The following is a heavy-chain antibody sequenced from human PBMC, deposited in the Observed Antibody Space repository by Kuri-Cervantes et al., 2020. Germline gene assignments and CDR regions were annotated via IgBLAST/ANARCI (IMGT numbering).Heavy chain of an antibody. CDR3: ARDATGGLDY. CDR2: IWYDGSNK. CDR1: GFTFSSYG. D-gene: IGHD7-27*01. V-gene: IGHV3-33*08. J-gene: IGHJ4*02. Sequence: GESLKISCAASGFTFSSYGMHWVRQAPGKGLEWAAVIWYDGSNKYYADSVKGRFTISRDNSKNTLYLQMNSLRAEDTAVYYCARDATGGLDYWGQGTLVTVSS.